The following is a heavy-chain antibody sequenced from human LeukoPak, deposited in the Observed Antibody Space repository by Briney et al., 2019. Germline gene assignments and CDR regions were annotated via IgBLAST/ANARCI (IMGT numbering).Heavy chain of an antibody. D-gene: IGHD3-9*01. Sequence: ASVKVSCKASGYTFTGYYMHWVRQAPGQGLEWMGWINPNSGGTNYAQKFQGRVTMTRDTSISTAYMELSRLRSDDTAVYYCARDSGGSRYFDWFSYNPEVTFDIWGQGTMVTVSS. CDR3: ARDSGGSRYFDWFSYNPEVTFDI. CDR2: INPNSGGT. V-gene: IGHV1-2*02. J-gene: IGHJ3*02. CDR1: GYTFTGYY.